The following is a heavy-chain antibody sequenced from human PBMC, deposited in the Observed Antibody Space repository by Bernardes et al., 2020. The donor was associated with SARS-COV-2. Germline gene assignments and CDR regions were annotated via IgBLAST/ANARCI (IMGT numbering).Heavy chain of an antibody. Sequence: GGSLRLSCAASGFDVSSAYMSWVRQAPGKGLEWVSVVYSGDTTYYADSVKGRFTISRDNSKNTLYLQMNSLRVEDTAVYYCACPVGYGSVDYWGQGTLVTVSS. CDR1: GFDVSSAY. CDR3: ACPVGYGSVDY. CDR2: VYSGDTT. V-gene: IGHV3-53*01. J-gene: IGHJ4*02. D-gene: IGHD3-10*01.